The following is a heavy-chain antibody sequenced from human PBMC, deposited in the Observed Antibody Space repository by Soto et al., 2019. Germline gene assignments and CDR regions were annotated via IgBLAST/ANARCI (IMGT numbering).Heavy chain of an antibody. D-gene: IGHD2-2*01. J-gene: IGHJ6*02. Sequence: SQTLSLTSAISGDSVSSNSDAWNWIRESPLRVLEWLGRAYYRPKWYNDYAVSVKSRITIDPDTSKNQFSVQLNSVTPEDTAVYYCARDRGYCSSTTCSHYGMDVWGQGTPLTVSS. CDR3: ARDRGYCSSTTCSHYGMDV. CDR1: GDSVSSNSDA. V-gene: IGHV6-1*01. CDR2: AYYRPKWYN.